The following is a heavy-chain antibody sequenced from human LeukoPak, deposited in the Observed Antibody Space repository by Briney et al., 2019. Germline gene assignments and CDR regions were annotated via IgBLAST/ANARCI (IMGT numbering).Heavy chain of an antibody. V-gene: IGHV3-21*01. CDR2: FCSSSSNT. CDR1: GFTFCSST. CDR3: VYGDNRGY. Sequence: PGGSLRLSCAASGFTFCSSTMNWVRHAPGPGLWWVSSFCSSSSNTHYADSVKGRFTISTGKAKNSLYLQMNSLRDEDTAVYYCVYGDNRGYWGQGTLVTVSS. D-gene: IGHD4-17*01. J-gene: IGHJ4*02.